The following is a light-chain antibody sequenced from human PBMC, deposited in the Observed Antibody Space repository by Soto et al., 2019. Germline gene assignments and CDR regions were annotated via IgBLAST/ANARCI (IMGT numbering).Light chain of an antibody. CDR1: QSVSLS. Sequence: EIVLTQSPATLSLSPGGIATLSCRASQSVSLSLAWYQHKPGQAPRLLIYDASNRATGIPARFSRSVSGTDFTLTISSLEPEDFAVYYCQQRSNWPRTFGQGTRLEI. V-gene: IGKV3-11*01. CDR2: DAS. J-gene: IGKJ5*01. CDR3: QQRSNWPRT.